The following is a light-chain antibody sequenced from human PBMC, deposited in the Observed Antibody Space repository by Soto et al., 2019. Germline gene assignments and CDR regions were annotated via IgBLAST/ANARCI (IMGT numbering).Light chain of an antibody. Sequence: YSLPASAAHGVTIICRASQSISSYLNWYQQKPGKAPKLLIYAASSLQSRVPSRFSGSGSGTDFTLTSFTLQPEDYATYYCYKYNCLTTFGQGAK. CDR3: YKYNCLTT. CDR1: QSISSY. CDR2: AAS. J-gene: IGKJ2*01. V-gene: IGKV1-39*01.